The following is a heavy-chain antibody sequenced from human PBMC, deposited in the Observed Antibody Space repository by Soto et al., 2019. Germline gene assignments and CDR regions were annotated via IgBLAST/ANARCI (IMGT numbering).Heavy chain of an antibody. J-gene: IGHJ4*02. CDR1: GFTFSSYA. CDR2: ISSNGGST. CDR3: AREGYDFWSGHYIDY. D-gene: IGHD3-3*01. Sequence: GGSLRLSCAASGFTFSSYAMHWVRQAPGKGLEYVSAISSNGGSTYYANSVKGRFTISRDNSKNTLYLQMGSLRAEDMAVYYCAREGYDFWSGHYIDYWGQGTLVTVSS. V-gene: IGHV3-64*01.